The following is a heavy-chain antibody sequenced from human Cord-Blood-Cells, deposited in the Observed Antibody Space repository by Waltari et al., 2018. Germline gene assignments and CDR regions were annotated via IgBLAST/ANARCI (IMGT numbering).Heavy chain of an antibody. CDR1: GYTFTSYG. CDR3: ARASRYSSSHLDY. V-gene: IGHV1-18*01. J-gene: IGHJ4*02. Sequence: QVQLVQSGAEVKKPGASVKVSCKASGYTFTSYGISWVRQAPGQGLEWRGWSSAYSGKTNSAQKLQGRDPRTADAWTGTAYMELRRLRSDDPVLYYCARASRYSSSHLDYWGQGTLVTVSS. D-gene: IGHD6-13*01. CDR2: SSAYSGKT.